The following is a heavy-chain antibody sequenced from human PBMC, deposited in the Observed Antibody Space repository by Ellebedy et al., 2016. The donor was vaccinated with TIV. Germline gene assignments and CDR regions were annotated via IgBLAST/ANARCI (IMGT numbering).Heavy chain of an antibody. V-gene: IGHV4-59*01. Sequence: SETLSLXXTVSGGSISDYFWSWIRQPPGKGLEWIGYFYSSGNTNYNPSLRGRVTMSVDTSKNQFSLKLTSVSAADTAIYYCARTMRGNWAYFEYWGLGTLVTVSS. CDR3: ARTMRGNWAYFEY. D-gene: IGHD7-27*01. J-gene: IGHJ4*02. CDR1: GGSISDYF. CDR2: FYSSGNT.